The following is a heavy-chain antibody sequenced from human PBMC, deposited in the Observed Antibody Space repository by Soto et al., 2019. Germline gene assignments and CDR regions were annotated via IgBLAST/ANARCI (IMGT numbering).Heavy chain of an antibody. J-gene: IGHJ5*01. CDR1: GDCINTETW. V-gene: IGHV4-4*02. CDR3: AREGRLHWFES. CDR2: IKHTGDA. Sequence: SETLSLTCAVSGDCINTETWWSWPRRLPGTGLEWIGEIKHTGDANANPALRSRVSMSVDRTKNQFFLNLRSVSAADTAVYFCAREGRLHWFESWGQGTLVTVSS.